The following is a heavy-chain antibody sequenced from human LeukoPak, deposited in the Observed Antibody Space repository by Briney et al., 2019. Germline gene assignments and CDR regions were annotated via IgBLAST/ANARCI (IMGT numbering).Heavy chain of an antibody. Sequence: PSETLSLTCAVYGGSFSGYYWSWIRQPPGKGLEWIGEINHSGSTNYNPSLKSRVTISVDTSKNQFSLKLSSVTAADTAVYYRARATGYGYSGGVSDYWGQGTLVTVSS. CDR2: INHSGST. V-gene: IGHV4-34*01. CDR1: GGSFSGYY. CDR3: ARATGYGYSGGVSDY. D-gene: IGHD5-18*01. J-gene: IGHJ4*02.